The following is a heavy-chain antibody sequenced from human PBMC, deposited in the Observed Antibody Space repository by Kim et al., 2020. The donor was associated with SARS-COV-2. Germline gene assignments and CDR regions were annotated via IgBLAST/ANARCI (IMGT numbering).Heavy chain of an antibody. CDR2: INAGGSRT. Sequence: GGSLRLSCATSRSTLSGYAMHWVRQAPGEGLEWVSVINAGGSRTDYADSVKGRFTISRDTSKSTLYLQMNGLRAEDTAIYYCAKDGRGFGYGPSSYGMDVWGQGTTVTVSS. D-gene: IGHD5-18*01. J-gene: IGHJ6*02. V-gene: IGHV3-23*03. CDR1: RSTLSGYA. CDR3: AKDGRGFGYGPSSYGMDV.